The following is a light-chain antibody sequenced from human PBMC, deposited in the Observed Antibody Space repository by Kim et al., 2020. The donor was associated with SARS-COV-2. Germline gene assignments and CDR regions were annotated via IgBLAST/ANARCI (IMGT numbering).Light chain of an antibody. CDR1: SLRSYY. Sequence: ALGQTVRITCQGDSLRSYYASWYQQKPGQAPVLVIYGKNNRPSGIPDRFSGSSSGNTASLTITGAQAEDEADYSCNSRDSSGNLVVFGGGTQLTVL. J-gene: IGLJ2*01. CDR3: NSRDSSGNLVV. V-gene: IGLV3-19*01. CDR2: GKN.